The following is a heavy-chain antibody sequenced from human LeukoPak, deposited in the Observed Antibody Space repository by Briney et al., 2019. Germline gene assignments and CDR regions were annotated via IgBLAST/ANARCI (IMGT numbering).Heavy chain of an antibody. CDR1: GFTFGGYW. CDR3: AREYSTSWALTY. V-gene: IGHV3-74*01. J-gene: IGHJ4*02. CDR2: ITSDGSST. D-gene: IGHD6-13*01. Sequence: GGSLRLSCAASGFTFGGYWMHWVRQAPGKGLVWVSRITSDGSSTRYADSVKGRFTISRDNAKNTLYLQMNSLRAEDTAVYYCAREYSTSWALTYWGQGTLVTVSS.